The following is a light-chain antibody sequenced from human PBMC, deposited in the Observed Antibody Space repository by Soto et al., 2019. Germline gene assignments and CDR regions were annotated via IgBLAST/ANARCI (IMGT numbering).Light chain of an antibody. CDR3: QQYGSSPYT. CDR2: AAS. CDR1: QSVSSN. J-gene: IGKJ5*01. V-gene: IGKV3-20*01. Sequence: EIVMTQSPATLSVSRGERATLSCRASQSVSSNLAWYQQKPGQAPRLLIYAASTRATGVPDRFSGSGSATDFTLTISRLEPEDFAVYYCQQYGSSPYTFGLGTRLENK.